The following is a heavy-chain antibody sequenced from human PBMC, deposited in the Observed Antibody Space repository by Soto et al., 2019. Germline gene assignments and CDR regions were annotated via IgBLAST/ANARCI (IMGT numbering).Heavy chain of an antibody. CDR3: ASGAGTTLYYYYGMDV. CDR1: GFTFTSSA. V-gene: IGHV1-58*01. CDR2: IVVGSGNT. J-gene: IGHJ6*02. Sequence: SVKVSCKASGFTFTSSAVQWVRQARGQRLEWIGWIVVGSGNTNYAQKFQERVTITRDMSTSTAYMELSSLRSEDTAVYYCASGAGTTLYYYYGMDVWGQGTTVTVSS. D-gene: IGHD1-7*01.